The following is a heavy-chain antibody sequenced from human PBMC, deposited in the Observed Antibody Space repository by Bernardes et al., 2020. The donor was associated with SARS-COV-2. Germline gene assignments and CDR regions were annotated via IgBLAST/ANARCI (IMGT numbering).Heavy chain of an antibody. D-gene: IGHD3-10*01. J-gene: IGHJ5*02. CDR1: GGSFSGYY. V-gene: IGHV4-34*01. CDR3: ASFGFGDQGGFDP. Sequence: SETLSLTCAVYGGSFSGYYWSWIRQPPGKGLEWIGEINHSGSTNYNPSLKSRVTISVDTSKNQFSLKLSSVTAADTAVYYCASFGFGDQGGFDPWGQGTLVTVSS. CDR2: INHSGST.